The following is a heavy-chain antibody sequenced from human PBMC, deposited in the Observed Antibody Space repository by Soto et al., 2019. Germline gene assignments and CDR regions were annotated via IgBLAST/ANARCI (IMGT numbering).Heavy chain of an antibody. Sequence: QVQLVQSGAEVKKPGSSVKVSCKASGGTFSSYAISWVRQAPGQGLEWMGGIIPIFGTANYAQKLQGRVTITADDSTRTAYIELSSLRSADTAVYYCARTKDAYGDYVLGWFAPWGPGTLVTVSS. V-gene: IGHV1-69*12. J-gene: IGHJ5*02. CDR2: IIPIFGTA. CDR3: ARTKDAYGDYVLGWFAP. CDR1: GGTFSSYA. D-gene: IGHD4-17*01.